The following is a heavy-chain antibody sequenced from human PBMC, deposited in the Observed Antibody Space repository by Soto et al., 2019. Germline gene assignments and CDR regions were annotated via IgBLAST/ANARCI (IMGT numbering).Heavy chain of an antibody. J-gene: IGHJ6*03. V-gene: IGHV4-4*08. Sequence: QVQLQESGPGLVKPSETLSLTCTVSGVSISSSYWSWIRQPPGKGLEWIGYIYNSGSTNYNPSLKSRANMFVDTSQNQVSLGLSSVTAADTAVYYCARDRAFCRGRSGYSPQDYYYYMDVWGKGTPVTVS. CDR1: GVSISSSY. D-gene: IGHD2-15*01. CDR2: IYNSGST. CDR3: ARDRAFCRGRSGYSPQDYYYYMDV.